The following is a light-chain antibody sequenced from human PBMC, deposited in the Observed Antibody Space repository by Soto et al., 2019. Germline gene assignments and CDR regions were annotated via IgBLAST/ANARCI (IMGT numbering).Light chain of an antibody. CDR1: QSINSR. J-gene: IGKJ5*01. CDR2: KAS. Sequence: DIQMTRSPSTLSSSVGDRVTITCRAIQSINSRLAWYQQKPGKAPKLLIYKASSLESGVPSRFSGSGSGTEFTLTISSLQPDDFATYYCQQYNSYLYTFGQGTRLEIK. CDR3: QQYNSYLYT. V-gene: IGKV1-5*03.